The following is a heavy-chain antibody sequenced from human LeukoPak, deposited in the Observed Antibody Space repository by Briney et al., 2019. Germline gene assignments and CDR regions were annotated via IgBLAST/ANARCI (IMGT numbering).Heavy chain of an antibody. D-gene: IGHD1-1*01. CDR3: ARRMATTGRYYLDY. Sequence: SQTLSLTCTVSGDSISSVNYYWSWIRQPPGKGLEWIGYISYSGTTYYSASLKSRVTISRDTSKNQFSLNLSSVSAADTAVYYCARRMATTGRYYLDYWGQGTLVTVSS. CDR2: ISYSGTT. V-gene: IGHV4-30-4*01. J-gene: IGHJ4*02. CDR1: GDSISSVNYY.